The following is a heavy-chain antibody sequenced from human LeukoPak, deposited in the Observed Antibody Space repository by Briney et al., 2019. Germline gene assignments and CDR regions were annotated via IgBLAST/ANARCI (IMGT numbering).Heavy chain of an antibody. J-gene: IGHJ4*02. CDR1: GYSISSGYY. CDR3: ASYTGYSSGWYGQD. D-gene: IGHD6-19*01. CDR2: IYYSGST. Sequence: SETLSLTCAVSGYSISSGYYWGWIRQPPGKGLEWIGYIYYSGSTYYNPSLKSRVTISVDTSKNQFSLKLSSVTAADTAVYYCASYTGYSSGWYGQDWGQGTLVTVSS. V-gene: IGHV4-30-4*08.